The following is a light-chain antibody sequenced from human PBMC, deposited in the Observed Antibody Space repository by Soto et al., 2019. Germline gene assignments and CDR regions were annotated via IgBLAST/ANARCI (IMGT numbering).Light chain of an antibody. CDR1: NIGSKS. Sequence: SYELTQPPSVSVAPGKTARITCGGNNIGSKSVHWYQQKPGQAPVLVIYYDSDRPSGIPERFSGSNSGNTATLTISRVEAGEGAAYYCRVWNSSSNHPRGVFGGGTRVPVL. CDR3: RVWNSSSNHPRGV. CDR2: YDS. J-gene: IGLJ2*01. V-gene: IGLV3-21*04.